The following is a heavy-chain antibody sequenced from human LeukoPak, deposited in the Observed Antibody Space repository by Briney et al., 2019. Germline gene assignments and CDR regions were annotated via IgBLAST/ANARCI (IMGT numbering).Heavy chain of an antibody. CDR1: GGSLSSYY. V-gene: IGHV4-59*08. J-gene: IGHJ5*02. CDR2: IYYSGST. D-gene: IGHD5/OR15-5a*01. Sequence: PSETLSLTCTVSGGSLSSYYWSWIRPPPGKGLEWIGYIYYSGSTNYNPSLKSRVTISVDTSKNQFSLKLSSVTAADTAVYYCARRIVSDYWFDPWGQGTLVTVSS. CDR3: ARRIVSDYWFDP.